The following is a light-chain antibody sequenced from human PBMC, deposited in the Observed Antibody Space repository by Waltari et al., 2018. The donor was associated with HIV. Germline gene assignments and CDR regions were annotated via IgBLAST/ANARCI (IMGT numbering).Light chain of an antibody. Sequence: DIVMTQSPDSLAVSLGERATINCKSSQSVLYSSNNKNYLAWYQQKPGQPPKLLIYWASTRESGVPDRFSGCGSGTDFTLTISSLQAEDVALYYCQQYYDTPLTFGGGTKVEIK. CDR1: QSVLYSSNNKNY. V-gene: IGKV4-1*01. CDR3: QQYYDTPLT. CDR2: WAS. J-gene: IGKJ4*01.